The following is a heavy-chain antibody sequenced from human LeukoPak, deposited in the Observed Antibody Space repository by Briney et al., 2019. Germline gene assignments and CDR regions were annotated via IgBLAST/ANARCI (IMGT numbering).Heavy chain of an antibody. Sequence: ASVKVSCKASGYTFTSYAMNWVRQAPGQGLEWMGGINTNTGNPTYAQGFTGRFVFSLDTSVSTAYLQISSLKAEDTAVYYCARDGSGSYYGRRGFDPWGQGTLVTVSS. CDR3: ARDGSGSYYGRRGFDP. CDR2: INTNTGNP. J-gene: IGHJ5*02. D-gene: IGHD1-26*01. V-gene: IGHV7-4-1*02. CDR1: GYTFTSYA.